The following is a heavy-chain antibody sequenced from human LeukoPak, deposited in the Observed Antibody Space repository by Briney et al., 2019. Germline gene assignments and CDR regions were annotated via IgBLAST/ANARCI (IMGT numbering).Heavy chain of an antibody. V-gene: IGHV3-66*01. J-gene: IGHJ3*02. CDR3: ATWYSSSWADAFDI. D-gene: IGHD6-13*01. Sequence: PGGSLRLSCAASGFTVSSNYMSWVRQAPGKGLEWVSVIYSGGSTYYADSVKGRFTISRDNSKNTLYLQMNSLRAEDTAVYYCATWYSSSWADAFDIWGQGTMVTVSS. CDR2: IYSGGST. CDR1: GFTVSSNY.